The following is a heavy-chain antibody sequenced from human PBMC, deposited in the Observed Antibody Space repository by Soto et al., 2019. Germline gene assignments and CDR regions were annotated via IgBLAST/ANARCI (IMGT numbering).Heavy chain of an antibody. V-gene: IGHV3-7*01. CDR1: GFTFSNYW. Sequence: GGSLRLSCVASGFTFSNYWMSWVRQAPGQGLEWVADTKQDGSQTYYMDSVKGRFTISRDNAKNSLYLQMNSLRAEDTAVYYCARGRWITAVYYFDYWGQGTLVTVSS. CDR2: TKQDGSQT. D-gene: IGHD6-13*01. J-gene: IGHJ4*02. CDR3: ARGRWITAVYYFDY.